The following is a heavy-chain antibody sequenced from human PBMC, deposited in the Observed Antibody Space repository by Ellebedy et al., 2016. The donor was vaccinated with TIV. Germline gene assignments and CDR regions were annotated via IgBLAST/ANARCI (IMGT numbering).Heavy chain of an antibody. CDR2: INQDGSDK. CDR3: ARGGASSSRYWRN. D-gene: IGHD6-13*01. Sequence: GESLKISCAASGFTFGCCAMGWVRQAPGKGLEWVANINQDGSDKSYVDSVEGRFTISRDNAKYSLFLQMDSLGAEDTAVYYCARGGASSSRYWRNWGQGALVTVSS. V-gene: IGHV3-7*01. J-gene: IGHJ4*02. CDR1: GFTFGCCA.